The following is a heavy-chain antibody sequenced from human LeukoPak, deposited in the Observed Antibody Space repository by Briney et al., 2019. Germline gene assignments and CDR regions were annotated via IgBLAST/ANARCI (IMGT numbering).Heavy chain of an antibody. D-gene: IGHD3-22*01. CDR3: AREGSYYDSSGYYLPDAFDI. J-gene: IGHJ3*02. Sequence: SVKVSCKASGGTFSSYAISWVRQAPGQGLEWMGGIIPIFGTANYAQKFQGRVMITADKSTSTAYMELSSLRSEDTAVYYCAREGSYYDSSGYYLPDAFDIWGQGTMVTVSS. V-gene: IGHV1-69*06. CDR2: IIPIFGTA. CDR1: GGTFSSYA.